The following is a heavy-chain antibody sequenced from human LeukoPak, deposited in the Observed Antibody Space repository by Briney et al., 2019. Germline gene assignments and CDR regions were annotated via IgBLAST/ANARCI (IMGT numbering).Heavy chain of an antibody. J-gene: IGHJ6*04. CDR2: INHSEST. CDR1: GGSFSGYY. V-gene: IGHV4-34*01. CDR3: ARARIRITMVRGVINGSRYGMDV. D-gene: IGHD3-10*01. Sequence: SETLSLTCAVYGGSFSGYYWSWIRQPPGKGLEWIGEINHSESTNYNPSLKSRVTISVDTSKNQFSLKLSSVTAADTAVYYCARARIRITMVRGVINGSRYGMDVWGKGTTVTVSS.